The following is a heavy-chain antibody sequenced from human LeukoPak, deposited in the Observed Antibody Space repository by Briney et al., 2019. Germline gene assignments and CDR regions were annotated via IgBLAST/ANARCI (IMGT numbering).Heavy chain of an antibody. CDR3: ARVPGSRTINFDY. J-gene: IGHJ4*02. V-gene: IGHV1-3*01. Sequence: ASVKVSCKASGYTFTSYAMHWVRQAPGQRLEWMGWINAGNGSTKYSQKFQGRVTITRDTSASTAYMELSSLRSEDTAVYYCARVPGSRTINFDYWGQGTLVTVSS. D-gene: IGHD1-26*01. CDR1: GYTFTSYA. CDR2: INAGNGST.